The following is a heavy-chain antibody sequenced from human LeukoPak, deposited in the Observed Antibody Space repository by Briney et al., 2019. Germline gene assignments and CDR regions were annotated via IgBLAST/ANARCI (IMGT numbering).Heavy chain of an antibody. Sequence: PGGSLRLSCAASGFTFSSYWMSWVRQAPGKGLEWVANIKQDGSEKYYVDSVKGRFTISRDNAKNSLYLQMNSLRAEDTAVYYCAREAYGGNSEVFDHWGQGTLVTVSS. J-gene: IGHJ4*02. CDR2: IKQDGSEK. CDR3: AREAYGGNSEVFDH. V-gene: IGHV3-7*03. D-gene: IGHD4-23*01. CDR1: GFTFSSYW.